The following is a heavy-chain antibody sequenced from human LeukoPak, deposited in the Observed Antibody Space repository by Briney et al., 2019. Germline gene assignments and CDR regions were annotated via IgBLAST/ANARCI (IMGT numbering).Heavy chain of an antibody. V-gene: IGHV3-23*01. D-gene: IGHD3-10*01. Sequence: GGSLRLSCAASGFTFSSYAMSWVRQAPGKGLEWVSAISGSGGSTYYADSVKGRFTISRDNSKNTLYLQMNSLRAEDTAVYYCAKDPTYYYGLNWFDPWGQGTLVTVSS. CDR2: ISGSGGST. CDR1: GFTFSSYA. J-gene: IGHJ5*02. CDR3: AKDPTYYYGLNWFDP.